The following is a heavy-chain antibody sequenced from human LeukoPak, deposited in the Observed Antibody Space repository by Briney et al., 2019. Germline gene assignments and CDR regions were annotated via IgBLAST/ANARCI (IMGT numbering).Heavy chain of an antibody. Sequence: GRSLRLSCAASGFTFSSYAMSWVRQAPGKGLEWVSAISGSGGSTYYADSVKGRFTISRDNSTNTLYLQMNSLRAEDTAVYYCAPPIGYYDFWSVPWGQGTLVTVSS. D-gene: IGHD3-3*01. J-gene: IGHJ5*02. CDR1: GFTFSSYA. CDR2: ISGSGGST. V-gene: IGHV3-23*01. CDR3: APPIGYYDFWSVP.